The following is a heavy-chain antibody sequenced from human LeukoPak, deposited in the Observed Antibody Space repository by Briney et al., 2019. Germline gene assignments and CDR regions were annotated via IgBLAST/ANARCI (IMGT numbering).Heavy chain of an antibody. J-gene: IGHJ4*02. CDR3: AKQVVYGSGSYYTEDY. V-gene: IGHV3-23*01. CDR1: GFTFSSYA. CDR2: ISGSGGRT. Sequence: GGSLRLSCAASGFTFSSYAMSWVRQAPGKGLKWVSAISGSGGRTYYADSVKGRFTISRDNSKNTLYLQMNSLRAEDTAVYYCAKQVVYGSGSYYTEDYWGQGTLVTVSS. D-gene: IGHD3-10*01.